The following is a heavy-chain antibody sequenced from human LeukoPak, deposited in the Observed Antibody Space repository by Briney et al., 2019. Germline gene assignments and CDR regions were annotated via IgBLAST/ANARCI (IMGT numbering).Heavy chain of an antibody. Sequence: ASVKVSCKASGYTFTSYGISRVRQAPGQGLEWMGWISAYNGNTNYAQKLQGRVTMTTDTSTSTACMELRSLRSDDTAVYYCAREGRYYYYYMDVWGKGTTVTVSS. CDR3: AREGRYYYYYMDV. J-gene: IGHJ6*03. D-gene: IGHD2-15*01. V-gene: IGHV1-18*01. CDR2: ISAYNGNT. CDR1: GYTFTSYG.